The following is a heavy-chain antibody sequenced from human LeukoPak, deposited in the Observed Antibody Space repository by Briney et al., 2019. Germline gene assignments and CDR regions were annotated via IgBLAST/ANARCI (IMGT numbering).Heavy chain of an antibody. CDR3: ASFPWELRPT. J-gene: IGHJ4*02. CDR1: GGSISSSNW. Sequence: SETLSLTCAVSGGSISSSNWWSWVRQPPGKGLEWIGEIYHSGSTNYNPSLKSRVTISVDTSKNQISLKLRSVTAADTAVYYCASFPWELRPTWGQGTLVTVSS. CDR2: IYHSGST. D-gene: IGHD1-26*01. V-gene: IGHV4-4*02.